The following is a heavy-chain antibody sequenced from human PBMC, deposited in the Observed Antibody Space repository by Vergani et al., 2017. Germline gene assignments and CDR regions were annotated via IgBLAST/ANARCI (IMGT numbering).Heavy chain of an antibody. D-gene: IGHD1-26*01. CDR2: IIPIFGTA. J-gene: IGHJ3*02. Sequence: QVQLVQSGAEVKKPGSSVKVSCKASGGTFSSYAISWVRQAPGQGLEWMGRIIPIFGTANYAQKFQGRVTITADETTSTAYMELRSLRSEDVAVYYCATTGGIVGATRAFDIWGQGTMVTVSS. CDR1: GGTFSSYA. CDR3: ATTGGIVGATRAFDI. V-gene: IGHV1-69*13.